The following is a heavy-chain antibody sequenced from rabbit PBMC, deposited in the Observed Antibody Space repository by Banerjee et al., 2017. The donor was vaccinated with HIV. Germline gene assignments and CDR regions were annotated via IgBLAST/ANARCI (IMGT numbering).Heavy chain of an antibody. J-gene: IGHJ4*01. CDR3: VRAGVYAGSSSYTGFDFNL. CDR1: GFSFSSDYY. D-gene: IGHD8-1*01. V-gene: IGHV1S40*01. Sequence: QSLEESGGDLVKPGASLTLTCTASGFSFSSDYYMCWVRQAPGKGLEWIACIDGGNSDSTYYASWAKGRFTVSKTSSTTVTLQMTSLTAADTATYFCVRAGVYAGSSSYTGFDFNLWGPGTLVTVS. CDR2: IDGGNSDST.